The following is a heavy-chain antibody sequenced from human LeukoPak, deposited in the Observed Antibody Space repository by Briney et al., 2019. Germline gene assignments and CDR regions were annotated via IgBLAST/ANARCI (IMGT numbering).Heavy chain of an antibody. D-gene: IGHD3-22*01. CDR3: AKTMIVVVTRDYFDY. V-gene: IGHV3-23*01. CDR2: ISGSGGST. Sequence: PGGSLRLSCAASGFTFSSYAMSWVRQAPGKGLEWVSGISGSGGSTYYADSVKGRFTISRDNPKNTLYLQMNSLRAEDTALYYCAKTMIVVVTRDYFDYWGQGTLVTVSS. J-gene: IGHJ4*02. CDR1: GFTFSSYA.